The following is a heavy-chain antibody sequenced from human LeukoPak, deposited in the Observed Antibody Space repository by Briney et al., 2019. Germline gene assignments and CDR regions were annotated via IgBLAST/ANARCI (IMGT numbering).Heavy chain of an antibody. J-gene: IGHJ4*02. CDR3: ARVVGDYNGLFDY. CDR1: GYTFTSYD. D-gene: IGHD3-16*01. Sequence: GASVTVSCKASGYTFTSYDINWVRQATGQGHEWMGWMNPNSSNTGYAQKFQGRVTITRNTSISTDYMELSSLRSEDTAVYYCARVVGDYNGLFDYWGQGTLVTVSS. V-gene: IGHV1-8*03. CDR2: MNPNSSNT.